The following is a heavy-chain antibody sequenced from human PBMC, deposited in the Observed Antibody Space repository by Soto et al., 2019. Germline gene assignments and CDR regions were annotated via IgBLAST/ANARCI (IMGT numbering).Heavy chain of an antibody. CDR3: APHYPDSSGYFDH. J-gene: IGHJ4*02. CDR1: GYIFTGNY. D-gene: IGHD3-22*01. CDR2: INPNNGAT. V-gene: IGHV1-2*02. Sequence: ASVKVSCKXSGYIFTGNYMHWVRQAPGQGLEYMGWINPNNGATNYAQNFQGRVTMTWDTSISTAYMEVRRLRSDDTAVYYCAPHYPDSSGYFDHWGQGPLVTVSS.